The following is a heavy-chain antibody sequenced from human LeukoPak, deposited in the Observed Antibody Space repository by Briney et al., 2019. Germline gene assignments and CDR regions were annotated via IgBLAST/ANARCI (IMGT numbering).Heavy chain of an antibody. D-gene: IGHD5-24*01. CDR3: ARDRKRWLQIWPHVHYYYYGMDV. CDR2: ISSNGGST. CDR1: GFTFSSYD. J-gene: IGHJ6*02. Sequence: GGSLRLSCAASGFTFSSYDMHWVRQAPGKGLEYVSAISSNGGSTYYANSVKGRFTISRDNSKNTLYLQMGSLRAEDMAVYYCARDRKRWLQIWPHVHYYYYGMDVWGQGTTVTVSS. V-gene: IGHV3-64*01.